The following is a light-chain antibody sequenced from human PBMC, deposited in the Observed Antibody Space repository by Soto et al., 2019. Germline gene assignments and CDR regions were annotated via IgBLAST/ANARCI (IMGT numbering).Light chain of an antibody. Sequence: VVTQSPSASASLGASVKLTCTLSSGYSTNAIAWHQQQSEKGPRFLMKINYDGTHSKGDGFFDRFSGSSSGAERHLSISRLQSEDEADYYCQSLGTGIQVFGGGTKLTVL. V-gene: IGLV4-69*01. CDR2: INYDGTH. CDR1: SGYSTNA. CDR3: QSLGTGIQV. J-gene: IGLJ3*02.